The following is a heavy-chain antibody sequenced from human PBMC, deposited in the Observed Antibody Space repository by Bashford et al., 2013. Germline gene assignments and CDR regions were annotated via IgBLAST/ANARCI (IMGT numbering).Heavy chain of an antibody. CDR3: ARAPVRGRDCSSTSCSPGAFDI. J-gene: IGHJ3*02. D-gene: IGHD2-2*01. V-gene: IGHV4-38-2*01. CDR1: GYSISSGYY. CDR2: IYHSGST. Sequence: SETLSLTCAVSGYSISSGYYWGWIRQPPGKGLEWIGSIYHSGSTYYNPSLKSRVTISVDTSKNQFSLKLSSVTAADTAVYYCARAPVRGRDCSSTSCSPGAFDIWGQGTMVTVSS.